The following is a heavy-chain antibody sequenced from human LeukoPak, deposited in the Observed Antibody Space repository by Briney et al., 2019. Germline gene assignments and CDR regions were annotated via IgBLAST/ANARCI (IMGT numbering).Heavy chain of an antibody. CDR3: ANPPGYCSGGSCYFDY. CDR2: IYPGDSDT. D-gene: IGHD2-15*01. J-gene: IGHJ4*02. CDR1: GYSFTSYW. V-gene: IGHV5-51*01. Sequence: GESLKISCKGSGYSFTSYWIGWVRQMPGKGLEWMGIIYPGDSDTRYSPSFQGQVTISADKSISTAYLQWSSLKASDTAMYYCANPPGYCSGGSCYFDYWGQGTLVTVSS.